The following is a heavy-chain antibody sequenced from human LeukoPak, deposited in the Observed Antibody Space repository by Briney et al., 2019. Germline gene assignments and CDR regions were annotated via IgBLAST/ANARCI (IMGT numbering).Heavy chain of an antibody. V-gene: IGHV3-23*01. J-gene: IGHJ4*02. Sequence: GGSLRPSCAASGFTFSSHALSWVRLAPGKGLEWVSSLSGSGYNTYYADSVKGRFTISRDNSKNTVYLQMNSLRAEDTAVYYCAKDPYGTRYFDYWGQGTLVTVSS. CDR2: LSGSGYNT. CDR1: GFTFSSHA. D-gene: IGHD2-2*01. CDR3: AKDPYGTRYFDY.